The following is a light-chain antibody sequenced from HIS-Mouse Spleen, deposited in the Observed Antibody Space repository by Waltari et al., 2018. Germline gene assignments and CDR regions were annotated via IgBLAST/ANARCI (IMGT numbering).Light chain of an antibody. V-gene: IGKV4-1*01. CDR1: QSVLYNSNNNNY. CDR2: WAS. CDR3: QQYYSTPYT. J-gene: IGKJ2*01. Sequence: DIVMIKSPDALAVSLGERATINCKSSQSVLYNSNNNNYLAWYQQKPGKPPKLLIYWASTRESGVPDRFSGSGSGTDFTLTISSLQAEDVAVYYCQQYYSTPYTFGQGTKLEIK.